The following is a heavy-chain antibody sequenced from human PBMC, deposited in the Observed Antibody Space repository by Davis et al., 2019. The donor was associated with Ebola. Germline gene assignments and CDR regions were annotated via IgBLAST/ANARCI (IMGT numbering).Heavy chain of an antibody. V-gene: IGHV3-23*01. CDR1: GFTFSSDA. CDR3: AKDRSSGSYDDYYMDV. CDR2: ISATGGST. D-gene: IGHD1-26*01. Sequence: PGGSLRLSCAASGFTFSSDAMSWVRQAPGKGLEWVSVISATGGSTYYADSVKGRFTISRDNSKNTLYLQMNSLRAEDTAVYYCAKDRSSGSYDDYYMDVWGKGTTVTVSS. J-gene: IGHJ6*03.